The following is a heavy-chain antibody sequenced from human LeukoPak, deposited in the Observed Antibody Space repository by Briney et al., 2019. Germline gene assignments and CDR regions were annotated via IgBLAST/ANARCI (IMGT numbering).Heavy chain of an antibody. Sequence: PGGSLRLSCGASGFTFINYAMSWVRQAPGKGLEWVSGIVGSGGGTYYADSVKGRFTISRDNSKNTLYLQMNSLRAEDTAVYYCAKGYSSGSYQLYFDYWGQGTLVTVPS. CDR1: GFTFINYA. CDR2: IVGSGGGT. J-gene: IGHJ4*02. D-gene: IGHD3-10*01. CDR3: AKGYSSGSYQLYFDY. V-gene: IGHV3-23*01.